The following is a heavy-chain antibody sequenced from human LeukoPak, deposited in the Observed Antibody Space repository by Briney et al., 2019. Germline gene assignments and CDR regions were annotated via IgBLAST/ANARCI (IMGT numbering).Heavy chain of an antibody. Sequence: ASVKVSCKLSGSTLTDFSMHWVRQAPGKGLEWMGGYGPEDGETIYAQSFQGRVTMTDDSSTDTVYMDLSSLRSEDTAMYYCATDNFEFWGQGTQVTVSS. CDR3: ATDNFEF. J-gene: IGHJ4*02. CDR2: YGPEDGET. CDR1: GSTLTDFS. V-gene: IGHV1-24*01.